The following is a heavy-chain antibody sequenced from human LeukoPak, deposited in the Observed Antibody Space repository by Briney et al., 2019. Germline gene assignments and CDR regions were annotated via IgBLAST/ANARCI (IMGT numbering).Heavy chain of an antibody. CDR2: IRYDGSNK. Sequence: GGSLRLSCAASGFIFNSYGMHWVRQAPGKGLEWVAFIRYDGSNKYYADSVKSRFTISRDNSKNTLYLQMGSLRVEDMAVYYCARDSYYYGSGANNWFDPWGQGTLVTVSS. CDR1: GFIFNSYG. J-gene: IGHJ5*02. CDR3: ARDSYYYGSGANNWFDP. V-gene: IGHV3-30*02. D-gene: IGHD3-10*01.